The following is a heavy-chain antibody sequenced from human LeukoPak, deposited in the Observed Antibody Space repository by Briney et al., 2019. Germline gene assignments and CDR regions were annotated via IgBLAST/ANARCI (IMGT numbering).Heavy chain of an antibody. D-gene: IGHD3-16*02. J-gene: IGHJ4*02. Sequence: GESLKISCKGSGYSFTSYWIGWVRQMPGKGLEWMGIIYPGDSDTRYSTSFQGQVTISADKSISTAYLQWSSLKASDTAMYYCARQQLVSSAPFDYWGQGTLVTVSS. V-gene: IGHV5-51*01. CDR3: ARQQLVSSAPFDY. CDR2: IYPGDSDT. CDR1: GYSFTSYW.